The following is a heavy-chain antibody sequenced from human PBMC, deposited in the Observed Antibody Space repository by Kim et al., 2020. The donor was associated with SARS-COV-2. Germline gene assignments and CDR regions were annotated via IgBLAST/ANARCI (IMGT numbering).Heavy chain of an antibody. Sequence: GGSLRLSCAASGFTFSSYGMHWVRQAPGKGLEWVAVIWYDGSNKYYADSVKGRFTISRDNSKNTLYLQMNSLRAEDTAVYYCAKDGLPLGLHCGGDCYRWDAFDIWGQGTMVTVSS. CDR3: AKDGLPLGLHCGGDCYRWDAFDI. CDR2: IWYDGSNK. D-gene: IGHD2-21*02. CDR1: GFTFSSYG. J-gene: IGHJ3*02. V-gene: IGHV3-33*06.